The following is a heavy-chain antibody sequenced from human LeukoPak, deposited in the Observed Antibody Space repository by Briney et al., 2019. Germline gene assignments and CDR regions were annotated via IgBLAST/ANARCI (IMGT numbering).Heavy chain of an antibody. CDR1: GFTFSDHY. J-gene: IGHJ4*02. CDR3: SRDATGDH. Sequence: GGSLRLSCAVSGFTFSDHYMDWVRQAPGKGLEWVGRSRNRAKSYTTDYAASVKGRFTISRDDSKSTLYLQMNSLETEDTAVYYCSRDATGDHWGQGTLVRASS. V-gene: IGHV3-72*01. CDR2: SRNRAKSYTT.